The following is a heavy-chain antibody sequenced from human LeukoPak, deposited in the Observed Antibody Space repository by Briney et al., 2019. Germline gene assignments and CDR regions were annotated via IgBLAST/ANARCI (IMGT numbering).Heavy chain of an antibody. J-gene: IGHJ4*02. CDR3: ANSRGVGTFDY. CDR1: GFTFSSYA. Sequence: PGGSLRLSCAASGFTFSSYAMHWVRQAPGKGLEWVAVISYDGSNKYYADSVKGRFTISRDNSKNTLYLQMNSLRAEDTAVYYCANSRGVGTFDYWGQGTLVTVSS. D-gene: IGHD2-8*01. CDR2: ISYDGSNK. V-gene: IGHV3-30-3*01.